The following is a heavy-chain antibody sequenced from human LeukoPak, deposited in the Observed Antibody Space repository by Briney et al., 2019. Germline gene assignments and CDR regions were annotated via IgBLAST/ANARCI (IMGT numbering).Heavy chain of an antibody. CDR1: GFTFSSYS. Sequence: PGGSLRLSCAASGFTFSSYSMNWVRQAPGKGLEWVSSISSSSSYIYYADSVKGQFTISRDNAKNSLYLQMNSLRAEDTAVYYCARVGSGSSSYGYYYMDVWGKGTTVTVSS. CDR3: ARVGSGSSSYGYYYMDV. D-gene: IGHD6-6*01. CDR2: ISSSSSYI. V-gene: IGHV3-21*01. J-gene: IGHJ6*03.